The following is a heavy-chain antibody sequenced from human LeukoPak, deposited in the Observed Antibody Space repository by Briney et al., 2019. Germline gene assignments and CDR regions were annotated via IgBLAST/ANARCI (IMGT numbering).Heavy chain of an antibody. D-gene: IGHD5-18*01. Sequence: SETLSLTCTVSGGSISSYYWSWIRQPPGKGLEWIGYIYYSGSTNYNPSLKSRVTISVDTSKNQFSLKLTSVTAADTAVYYCARDVNGFNYGSAFDVWGQGTMVTVSS. CDR3: ARDVNGFNYGSAFDV. V-gene: IGHV4-59*12. CDR1: GGSISSYY. J-gene: IGHJ3*01. CDR2: IYYSGST.